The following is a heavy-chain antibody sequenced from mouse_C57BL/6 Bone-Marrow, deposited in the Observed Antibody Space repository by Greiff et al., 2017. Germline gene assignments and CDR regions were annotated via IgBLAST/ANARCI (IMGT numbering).Heavy chain of an antibody. Sequence: EVQLVESGGGLVQPGGSLKLSCAASGFTFSDYGMAWVRQAPRKGPVWVAFISNLAYSIYYADTVTGRFTISRENAKNTLYLEMSSLRSEDTAMYYCAGPSPYYYAMDYWGQGTSVTVSS. CDR2: ISNLAYSI. CDR3: AGPSPYYYAMDY. J-gene: IGHJ4*01. CDR1: GFTFSDYG. V-gene: IGHV5-15*01.